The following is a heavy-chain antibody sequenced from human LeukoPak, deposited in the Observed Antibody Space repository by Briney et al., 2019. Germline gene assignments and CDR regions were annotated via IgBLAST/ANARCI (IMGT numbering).Heavy chain of an antibody. D-gene: IGHD3-9*01. J-gene: IGHJ5*02. CDR2: IRSKANSYAT. CDR3: TRPGGDRLTVRYFDWS. V-gene: IGHV3-73*01. CDR1: GFTFSGSA. Sequence: GGSLRLSCAASGFTFSGSAMHWVRQASGKGLEWVGRIRSKANSYATAYAESMKGRFTISRDDSKNTAFLHMNSLKTEDTAVYYCTRPGGDRLTVRYFDWSWGQGTLVTVSS.